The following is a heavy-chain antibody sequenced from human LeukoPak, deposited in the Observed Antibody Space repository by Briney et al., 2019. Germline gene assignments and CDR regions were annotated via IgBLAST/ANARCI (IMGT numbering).Heavy chain of an antibody. CDR3: VRDRFFSFDF. CDR1: GFTFNTYS. V-gene: IGHV3-48*01. J-gene: IGHJ4*02. CDR2: IRSSPFTI. Sequence: GGSLRLSCAASGFTFNTYSMNWVRQAPGKGLEWLAYIRSSPFTIYYADSVMGRFTISTDNANNSLYLQMNSLRGEDTAVYYCVRDRFFSFDFWGQGTVVNVSS.